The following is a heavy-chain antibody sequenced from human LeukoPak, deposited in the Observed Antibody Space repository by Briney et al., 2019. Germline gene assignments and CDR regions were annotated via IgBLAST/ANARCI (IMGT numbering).Heavy chain of an antibody. Sequence: SETLSLTCAVYGGSFSGYYWSWIRQPPGKGLEWIGEINHSGSTNYNPSLKSRVTISVDTSKNQFSLKLSSVTAADTAVYYCARAESIVVVVADISDWFDPWGQGTLVTVSS. J-gene: IGHJ5*02. CDR3: ARAESIVVVVADISDWFDP. CDR2: INHSGST. CDR1: GGSFSGYY. D-gene: IGHD2-15*01. V-gene: IGHV4-34*01.